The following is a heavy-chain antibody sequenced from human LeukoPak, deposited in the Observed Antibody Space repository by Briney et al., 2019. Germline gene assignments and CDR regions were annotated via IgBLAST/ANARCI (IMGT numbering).Heavy chain of an antibody. Sequence: RGAPRLPCAASGFTFCSYAMSWVRQDPGKRLEWVSAISGSGGSTYYADSVKGRFTISRDNSKNTLYLQMNSLRAEDTAVYYCAKDLPIVVVPAAPVRDDYWGQGTLVTVSS. J-gene: IGHJ4*02. CDR2: ISGSGGST. CDR3: AKDLPIVVVPAAPVRDDY. D-gene: IGHD2-2*01. CDR1: GFTFCSYA. V-gene: IGHV3-23*01.